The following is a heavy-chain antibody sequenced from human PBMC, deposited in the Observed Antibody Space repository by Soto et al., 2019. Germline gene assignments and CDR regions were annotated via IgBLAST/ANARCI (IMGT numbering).Heavy chain of an antibody. CDR3: ARDRYDLLTGSYTGFDY. V-gene: IGHV3-13*01. Sequence: EVQLVESGGGLVQPGGSLRLSCAASGFTFSSYDMHWVRQATGKGLEWVSAIDTAGDTYYPDSVKGRFTISRENAKNSLYLQMNSLRAGDTAVYYCARDRYDLLTGSYTGFDYWGLGTLVTVSS. D-gene: IGHD3-9*01. J-gene: IGHJ4*02. CDR1: GFTFSSYD. CDR2: IDTAGDT.